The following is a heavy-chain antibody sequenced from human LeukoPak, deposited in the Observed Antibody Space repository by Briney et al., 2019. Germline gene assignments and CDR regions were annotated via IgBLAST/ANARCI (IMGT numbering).Heavy chain of an antibody. CDR3: ARDPQYLYCSGGSCYSSGYAFDI. J-gene: IGHJ3*02. V-gene: IGHV3-11*01. D-gene: IGHD2-15*01. CDR1: GFTFSDYY. Sequence: GGSLRLSCAASGFTFSDYYMSWIRQAPGKGLEWVSYISSSGSTIYYADSVKGRFTISRDNAKNSLYLQMNSLRAEDTAVYYCARDPQYLYCSGGSCYSSGYAFDIWGQGTMVTVSS. CDR2: ISSSGSTI.